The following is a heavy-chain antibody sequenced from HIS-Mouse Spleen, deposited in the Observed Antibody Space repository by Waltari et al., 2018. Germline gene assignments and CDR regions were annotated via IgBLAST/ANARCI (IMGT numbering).Heavy chain of an antibody. Sequence: QLQLQESGPGLVKPSETLSLTCTVSGGSISSSSYYWGWIRQPPGKGLGWIGSIYYSGSNSYNPSLTSRVTISVDTSKNQFSLKLSSVTAADTAVYYCAREIPYSSSWYDWYFDLWGRGTLVTVSS. J-gene: IGHJ2*01. D-gene: IGHD6-13*01. CDR3: AREIPYSSSWYDWYFDL. CDR1: GGSISSSSYY. V-gene: IGHV4-39*07. CDR2: IYYSGSN.